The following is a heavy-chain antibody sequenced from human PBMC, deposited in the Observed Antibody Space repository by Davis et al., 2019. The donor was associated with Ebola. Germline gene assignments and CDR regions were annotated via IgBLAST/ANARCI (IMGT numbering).Heavy chain of an antibody. CDR2: FDPEDGKT. CDR1: GYSLTELS. Sequence: ASAKVSCKVSGYSLTELSMHWVRQTPGKGLEWLGGFDPEDGKTVSAQNFQGRVTMTEDPSTDTAYMELRSLSSEDTAVYYCATSPGYNHGFDDWGQGTLVTVSS. D-gene: IGHD5-18*01. CDR3: ATSPGYNHGFDD. J-gene: IGHJ4*02. V-gene: IGHV1-24*01.